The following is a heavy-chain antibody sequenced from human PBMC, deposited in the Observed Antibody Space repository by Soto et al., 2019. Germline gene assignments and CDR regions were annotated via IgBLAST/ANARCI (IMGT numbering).Heavy chain of an antibody. CDR1: GFTFSSYG. Sequence: QVQLVESGGGVVQPGRSLRLSCAASGFTFSSYGMHWVRQAPGKGLEWVAVISYDGSNKYYADSVKGRFTISRDNSKNTLYLQMNRLRAEDTAVYYCAKVPRGNLRFGEPSPLYYYYGMDVWGQGTTVNVSS. V-gene: IGHV3-30*18. J-gene: IGHJ6*02. D-gene: IGHD3-10*01. CDR3: AKVPRGNLRFGEPSPLYYYYGMDV. CDR2: ISYDGSNK.